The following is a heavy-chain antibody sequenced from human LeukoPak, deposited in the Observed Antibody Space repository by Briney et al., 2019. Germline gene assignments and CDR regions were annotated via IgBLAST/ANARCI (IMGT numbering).Heavy chain of an antibody. CDR3: ARDARSGSPGG. CDR1: GFTFSSYS. J-gene: IGHJ4*02. Sequence: GGSLRLSCAASGFTFSSYSMNWVRQAPGKGLEWVSYISSSSSTIYYADSVKGRFTISRDNAKNSLYLQMNSLRAEDTAVYYCARDARSGSPGGWGQGTLVTVSS. V-gene: IGHV3-48*01. CDR2: ISSSSSTI. D-gene: IGHD1-26*01.